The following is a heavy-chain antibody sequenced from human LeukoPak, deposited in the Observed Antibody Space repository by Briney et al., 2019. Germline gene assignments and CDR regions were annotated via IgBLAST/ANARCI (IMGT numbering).Heavy chain of an antibody. J-gene: IGHJ4*02. CDR3: ARGYDSSGYIIDY. CDR2: INPNSGGT. Sequence: ASVKVSCKASGYTFTDYYIHCVRQAPEQGLGWMGWINPNSGGTNYAQKFQGRVTMTRDTSISTAYMELSRLRSDDTAVYYCARGYDSSGYIIDYWGQGTLVIVSS. CDR1: GYTFTDYY. D-gene: IGHD3-22*01. V-gene: IGHV1-2*02.